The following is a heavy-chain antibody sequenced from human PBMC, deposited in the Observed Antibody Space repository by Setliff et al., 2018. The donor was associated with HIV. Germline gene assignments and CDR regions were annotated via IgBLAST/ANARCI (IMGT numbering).Heavy chain of an antibody. Sequence: SETLSLTCSVSGGSINSGHYYWSWIRHHPGKGLEWIGYIYYTGSTYFNPSLKSRVTLSIDTSKNQFSLRLSSVTAAGTAVYYCARDRYAGEIDYWGQGTLVTVSS. J-gene: IGHJ4*02. CDR2: IYYTGST. D-gene: IGHD3-10*01. V-gene: IGHV4-31*03. CDR3: ARDRYAGEIDY. CDR1: GGSINSGHYY.